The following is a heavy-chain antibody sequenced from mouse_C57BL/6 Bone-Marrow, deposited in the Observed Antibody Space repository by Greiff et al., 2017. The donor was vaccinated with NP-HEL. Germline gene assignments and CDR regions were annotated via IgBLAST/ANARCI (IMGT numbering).Heavy chain of an antibody. CDR3: VITTVDFDY. J-gene: IGHJ2*01. D-gene: IGHD1-1*01. Sequence: VQLQQSGAELARPGASVKLSCKASGYTFTSYGISWVKQRTGQGLEWIGEIYPSSGNTYYNEKFKGKATLTAAKSSSTAYMELRSLPSEDSAVYFWVITTVDFDYWGQGTTLTVSS. CDR2: IYPSSGNT. CDR1: GYTFTSYG. V-gene: IGHV1-81*01.